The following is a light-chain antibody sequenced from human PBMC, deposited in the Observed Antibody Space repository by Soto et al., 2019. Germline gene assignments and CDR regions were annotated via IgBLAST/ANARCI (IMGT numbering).Light chain of an antibody. CDR2: GAS. Sequence: EIVLTQSPGTLSLSPGERATLSCRASQSVSSTYLAWYQQKPGQAPRLLIYGASRRATGIPDRFSGSGSGTDFTLTISRLEPEEFAVYYCQQYGTSPYTFGQGTKLEIK. J-gene: IGKJ2*01. CDR1: QSVSSTY. V-gene: IGKV3-20*01. CDR3: QQYGTSPYT.